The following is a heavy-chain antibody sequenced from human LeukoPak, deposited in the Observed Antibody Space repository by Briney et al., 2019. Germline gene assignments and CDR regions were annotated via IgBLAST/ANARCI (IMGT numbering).Heavy chain of an antibody. J-gene: IGHJ3*02. V-gene: IGHV1-8*01. D-gene: IGHD3-22*01. CDR1: GYTFTSYD. CDR3: ARVGRDYYDRSGYLVGAVDI. Sequence: ASVKVSCKASGYTFTSYDINWVRQATGQGLEWMGWMNPNSGNTGYAQKFQGRVTMTRNTSISTAYMELSSLRSEDTAVYYCARVGRDYYDRSGYLVGAVDIWGQGTMVTVS. CDR2: MNPNSGNT.